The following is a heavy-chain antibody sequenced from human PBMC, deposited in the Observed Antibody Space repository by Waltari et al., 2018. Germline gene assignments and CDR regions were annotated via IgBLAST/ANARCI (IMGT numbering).Heavy chain of an antibody. J-gene: IGHJ6*02. CDR3: ALAGDSLTGYGMDV. CDR1: GYTFSSYD. D-gene: IGHD3-9*01. Sequence: QVQLVQSGAEVKKPGASVKVSCKASGYTFSSYDIKWVRQATGQGLEWMGGSNRNRGNTGDEPKFKCRVTITRNTSISTAYMDLSSLGSEDTAVYYCALAGDSLTGYGMDVWGQGTTVTVSS. V-gene: IGHV1-8*03. CDR2: SNRNRGNT.